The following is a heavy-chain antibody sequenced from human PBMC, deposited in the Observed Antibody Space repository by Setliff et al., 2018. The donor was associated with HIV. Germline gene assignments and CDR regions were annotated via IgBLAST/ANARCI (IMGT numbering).Heavy chain of an antibody. CDR1: GYNFTKYW. Sequence: GESLKISCKGSGYNFTKYWIGWVRQMPGKGLECMGIIYPGDSDIRYSPPFQDQVTISVDKSVSAAYLQWTSLKASDTAIYYCVRRSNNGYYRHFDYWGQGALVTVSS. CDR3: VRRSNNGYYRHFDY. D-gene: IGHD3-22*01. V-gene: IGHV5-51*01. CDR2: IYPGDSDI. J-gene: IGHJ4*02.